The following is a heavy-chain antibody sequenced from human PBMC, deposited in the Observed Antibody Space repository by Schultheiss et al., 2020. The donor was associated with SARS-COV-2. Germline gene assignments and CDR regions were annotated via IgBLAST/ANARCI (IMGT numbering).Heavy chain of an antibody. CDR2: IYWDDDK. CDR1: GFSLSTNGVG. D-gene: IGHD3-22*01. V-gene: IGHV2-5*02. Sequence: SGPTLVKPTQTLTLTCTVSGFSLSTNGVGVGWIRQPPGKALEWLALIYWDDDKRYSPSLKSRLTITKDTSKNQVVLTMTNMDPVDTATYYCAHSSYDSSGYYLLDWFDPWGQGTLVTVSS. J-gene: IGHJ5*02. CDR3: AHSSYDSSGYYLLDWFDP.